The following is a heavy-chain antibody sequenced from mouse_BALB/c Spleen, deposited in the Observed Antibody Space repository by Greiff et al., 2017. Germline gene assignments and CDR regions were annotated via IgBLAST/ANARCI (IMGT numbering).Heavy chain of an antibody. CDR1: GFTFSSYG. CDR2: INSNGGST. J-gene: IGHJ4*01. CDR3: ARDPWAMDY. V-gene: IGHV5-6-3*01. Sequence: DVMLVESGGGLVQPGGSLKLSCAASGFTFSSYGMSWVRQTPDKRLELVATINSNGGSTYYPDSVKGRFTISRDNAKNTLYLQMSSLKSEDTAMYYCARDPWAMDYWGQGTSVTVSS.